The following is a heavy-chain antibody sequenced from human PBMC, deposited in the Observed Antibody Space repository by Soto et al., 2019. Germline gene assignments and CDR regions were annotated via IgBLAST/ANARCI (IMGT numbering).Heavy chain of an antibody. CDR2: MSYDGNNK. CDR1: GFTFSSYG. CDR3: AKGFISGGYCANGICYHFDY. J-gene: IGHJ4*02. D-gene: IGHD2-8*01. Sequence: QVQLVESGGGVVQPGGSLTLSCAASGFTFSSYGMHWVRQAPGKGLEWVPVMSYDGNNKYYADPVKGRFTVSRDNSRNTQFLQMNSLRVEDTAVYYCAKGFISGGYCANGICYHFDYWGQGTPVTVSS. V-gene: IGHV3-30*18.